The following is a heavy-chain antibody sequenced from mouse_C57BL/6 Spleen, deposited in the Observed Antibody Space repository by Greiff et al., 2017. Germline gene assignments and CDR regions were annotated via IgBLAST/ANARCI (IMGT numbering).Heavy chain of an antibody. CDR1: GFPITSGYY. J-gene: IGHJ1*03. CDR2: ITHSGEN. D-gene: IGHD4-1*01. V-gene: IGHV12-3*01. CDR3: AGDLTGTGYFDV. Sequence: VQLQESGPGLVKPSQSLFLTCSITGFPITSGYYWIWIRQPPGNPLEWMGYITHSGENFYNPYLQSPISITRETSKNTFFLQLNSVTTEDTAMYYCAGDLTGTGYFDVWGTGTTVTVSS.